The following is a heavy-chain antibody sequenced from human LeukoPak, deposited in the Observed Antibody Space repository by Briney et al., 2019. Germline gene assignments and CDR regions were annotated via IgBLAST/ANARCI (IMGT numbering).Heavy chain of an antibody. CDR3: TTVGIAVAGRGDY. D-gene: IGHD6-19*01. CDR2: TRNKANSYTT. Sequence: GGSLRLSCAASGFTFSSYEMNWVRQAPGKGLEWVGRTRNKANSYTTEYAASVKGRFTISRDDSKNSLYLQMNSLKTEDTAVYYCTTVGIAVAGRGDYWGQGTLVTVSS. V-gene: IGHV3-72*01. J-gene: IGHJ4*02. CDR1: GFTFSSYE.